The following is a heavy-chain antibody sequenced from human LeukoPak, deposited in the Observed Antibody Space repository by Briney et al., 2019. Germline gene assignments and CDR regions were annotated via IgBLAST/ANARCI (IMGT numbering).Heavy chain of an antibody. Sequence: GGSLRLSCRASGFTFSRYWMSWVRQAPGKGLEWVANIKQDGSEEYYGDSVRDRFTISRDNAKNSLYLQMNSLRAEDTAVYYCARDSSGWLQLSSTFDYWGQGTLVTVSS. J-gene: IGHJ4*02. D-gene: IGHD5-24*01. CDR1: GFTFSRYW. CDR3: ARDSSGWLQLSSTFDY. V-gene: IGHV3-7*01. CDR2: IKQDGSEE.